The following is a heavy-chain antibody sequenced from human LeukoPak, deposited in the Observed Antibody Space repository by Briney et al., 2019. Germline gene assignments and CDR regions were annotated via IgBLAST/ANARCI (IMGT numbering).Heavy chain of an antibody. V-gene: IGHV4-34*01. J-gene: IGHJ5*02. Sequence: SESLSLTCAVYGGSFIVDYWSWIRQPPGKGLEWIGEINHSGGTNYNPSLKSRVTISVDTSKNQFSLKLSPVTAADTAVYYCARGPLIQRSKPWFDPWGQGTLVTVSS. CDR1: GGSFIVDY. CDR2: INHSGGT. D-gene: IGHD5-18*01. CDR3: ARGPLIQRSKPWFDP.